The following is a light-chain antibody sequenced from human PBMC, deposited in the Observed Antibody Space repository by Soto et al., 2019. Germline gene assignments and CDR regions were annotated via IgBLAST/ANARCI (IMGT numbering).Light chain of an antibody. CDR1: QSRRNGDGKTY. J-gene: IGKJ1*01. Sequence: ILMTQTPLSLSIIPGQTASFSCKSIQSRRNGDGKTYFYWYVQKAGQAPKPLIYEVSNRFSGVPERFSGSGSRTDFTLKLSRVEADDVGIYYCMQAIDSPWTFGQGTKVEIK. CDR3: MQAIDSPWT. CDR2: EVS. V-gene: IGKV2-29*03.